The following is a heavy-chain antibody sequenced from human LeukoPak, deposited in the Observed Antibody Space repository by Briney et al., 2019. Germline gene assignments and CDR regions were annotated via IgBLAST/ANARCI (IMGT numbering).Heavy chain of an antibody. J-gene: IGHJ6*03. CDR1: GYFISSGYY. CDR3: TRGSIAYYYMDV. V-gene: IGHV4-38-2*02. D-gene: IGHD3-22*01. Sequence: SETLSLTCTVSGYFISSGYYWGWIRQSPGKGLEWIGTISHYGSTDYNPSLKSRVTISLDTSKNQFSLKLSSVTAADTAVYYCTRGSIAYYYMDVWGKGTTVTISS. CDR2: ISHYGST.